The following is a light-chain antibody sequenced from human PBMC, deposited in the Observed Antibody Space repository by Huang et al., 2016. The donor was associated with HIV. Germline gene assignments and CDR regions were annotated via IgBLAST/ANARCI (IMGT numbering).Light chain of an antibody. CDR2: GAS. V-gene: IGKV1-39*01. J-gene: IGKJ2*01. CDR3: QQSAVTPRT. CDR1: QNINRY. Sequence: DIQITQSPSSLSASVGDRVIITCRASQNINRYLNWYQQQPGKAPKLLISGASKLQSGVPSSFSGSGSGTHFNLAISSLQPEESATYYCQQSAVTPRTFGQGTKLEI.